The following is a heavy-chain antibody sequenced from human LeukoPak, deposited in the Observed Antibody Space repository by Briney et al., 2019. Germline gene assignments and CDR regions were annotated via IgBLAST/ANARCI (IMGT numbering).Heavy chain of an antibody. CDR3: ATFYEWLLGY. Sequence: KPGGSLRLSCAASGFTVSSNYMSWVRQPPGKGLEWIGEINHSGSTNYNPSLKSRVTISVDTSKNQFSLKLSSVTAADTAVYYCATFYEWLLGYWGQGTLVTVSS. CDR1: GFTVSSNY. V-gene: IGHV4-34*08. CDR2: INHSGST. J-gene: IGHJ4*02. D-gene: IGHD3-3*01.